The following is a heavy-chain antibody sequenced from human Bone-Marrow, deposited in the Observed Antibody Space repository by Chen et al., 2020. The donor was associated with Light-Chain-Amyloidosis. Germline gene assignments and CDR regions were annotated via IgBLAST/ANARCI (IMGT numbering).Heavy chain of an antibody. CDR1: GFTVTGNY. CDR2: IYSVGFT. D-gene: IGHD3-10*01. V-gene: IGHV3-53*02. Sequence: EVQLVETGGGLIQPGGSLRLSCAVSGFTVTGNYMGWVRQAPGKGLEWVSVIYSVGFTYYADSVEGRFTISRDHSKNTLFLQMNSLRAEDTAVYYCATLDTYGYYFDSWGQGTLVTVSS. CDR3: ATLDTYGYYFDS. J-gene: IGHJ4*02.